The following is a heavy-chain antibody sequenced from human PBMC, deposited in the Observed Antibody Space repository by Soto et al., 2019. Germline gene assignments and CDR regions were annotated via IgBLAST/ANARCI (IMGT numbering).Heavy chain of an antibody. Sequence: SETLSLTCTVSGGSVSSGSYYWSWIRQPPGKGLEWIGHIYYSGSNNYNPSLKSRVTISVDTSKIQVSLKRSSVTAADTAGYYCAILNGGHSSSGSLGQGTRVTVSS. CDR2: IYYSGSN. V-gene: IGHV4-61*01. CDR1: GGSVSSGSYY. D-gene: IGHD6-13*01. J-gene: IGHJ5*02. CDR3: AILNGGHSSSGS.